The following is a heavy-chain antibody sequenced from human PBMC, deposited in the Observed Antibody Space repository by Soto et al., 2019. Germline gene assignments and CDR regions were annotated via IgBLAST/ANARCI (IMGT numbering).Heavy chain of an antibody. CDR3: AKKGYYPSGKINLFDS. J-gene: IGHJ4*02. Sequence: SETLSLTCAVSGYSITSYYYWGWIQQRPGKGLEWIGSIYSGSTYYNPSLKSRVTISVDTSKNQFSLRLTSVTAADTAMYYCAKKGYYPSGKINLFDSWGQGTLVTVSS. CDR2: IYSGST. CDR1: GYSITSYYY. V-gene: IGHV4-38-2*01. D-gene: IGHD3-10*01.